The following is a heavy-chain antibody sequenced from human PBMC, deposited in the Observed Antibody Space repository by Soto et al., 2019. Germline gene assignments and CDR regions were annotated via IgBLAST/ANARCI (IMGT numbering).Heavy chain of an antibody. CDR1: GYSISSGYY. J-gene: IGHJ6*02. Sequence: PSETLSLTCAVSGYSISSGYYWGWIRQPPGKGLEWIGNIYHSGSTYYSPSLKSRVTISMDTSKNQFSLKLSSVTAADTAMYYCAKYGENYYDGMDVWGQGTTVTVYS. D-gene: IGHD4-17*01. V-gene: IGHV4-38-2*01. CDR3: AKYGENYYDGMDV. CDR2: IYHSGST.